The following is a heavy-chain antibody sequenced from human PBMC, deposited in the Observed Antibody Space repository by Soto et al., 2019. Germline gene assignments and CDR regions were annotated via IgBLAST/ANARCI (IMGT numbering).Heavy chain of an antibody. CDR3: AKVDSSSWYVSYHYVMDV. D-gene: IGHD6-13*01. CDR2: ISGSGGST. J-gene: IGHJ6*02. V-gene: IGHV3-23*01. CDR1: GFTFSSYA. Sequence: QPGGSLRLSCAASGFTFSSYAMSWVRQAPGKGLEWVSAISGSGGSTYYADSVKGRFTISRDNSKNTLYLQMNSLRAEDTAVYYCAKVDSSSWYVSYHYVMDVWAHGTLVTVSS.